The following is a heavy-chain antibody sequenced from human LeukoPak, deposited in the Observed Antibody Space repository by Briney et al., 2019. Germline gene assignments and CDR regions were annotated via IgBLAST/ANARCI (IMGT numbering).Heavy chain of an antibody. CDR3: ARHRRPYETFDY. V-gene: IGHV4-39*07. J-gene: IGHJ4*02. Sequence: SETLSLTCTVSGGSISSSSYYWGWIRQPPGKGLEWIGSIYYSGSTYYNPSLKSRVTISVDTSKNQFSLKLSSVTAADTAVYYCARHRRPYETFDYWGQGTLVTVSS. CDR2: IYYSGST. CDR1: GGSISSSSYY. D-gene: IGHD1-14*01.